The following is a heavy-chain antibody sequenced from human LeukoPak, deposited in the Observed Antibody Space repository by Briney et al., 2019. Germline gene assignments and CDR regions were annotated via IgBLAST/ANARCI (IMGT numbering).Heavy chain of an antibody. CDR1: GGSISSGSYY. V-gene: IGHV4-61*02. CDR2: IYTSGST. D-gene: IGHD3-3*01. CDR3: ARDPGFWSGYYRY. J-gene: IGHJ4*02. Sequence: SETLSLTCTVSGGSISSGSYYWSWIRQPAGKGLEWIGRIYTSGSTNYNPSLKSRVTISVDTSKNQFSLRLSSVTAADTAVYYCARDPGFWSGYYRYWGQGTLVTVSS.